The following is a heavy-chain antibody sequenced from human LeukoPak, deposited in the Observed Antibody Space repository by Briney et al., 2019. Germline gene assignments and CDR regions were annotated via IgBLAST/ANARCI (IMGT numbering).Heavy chain of an antibody. V-gene: IGHV1-46*01. CDR3: ARDNSVRDEAWWFNP. D-gene: IGHD5-24*01. Sequence: ASVNVSFKAFGYTFTSNYMHWVRQAPGQGPEWMGVISPSGGSTTYAQKFQGRVTLTREMSTSTDYLELSSLRSEDTAVYYCARDNSVRDEAWWFNPWGQGTLGTVSS. J-gene: IGHJ5*02. CDR1: GYTFTSNY. CDR2: ISPSGGST.